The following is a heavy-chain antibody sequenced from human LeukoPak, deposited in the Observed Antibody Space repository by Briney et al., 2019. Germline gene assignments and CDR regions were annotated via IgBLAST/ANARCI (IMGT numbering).Heavy chain of an antibody. CDR3: VRDLRPIDI. V-gene: IGHV4-39*07. Sequence: SETLSLTCTISGGSISSNSHYWGWVRQPPGKGLEWIGSIHYSGNTFYNPSLKSRVTISVDTSKKQFSLKLTSVTAADTAVYYCVRDLRPIDIWGQGTLVTVSS. D-gene: IGHD6-6*01. CDR2: IHYSGNT. CDR1: GGSISSNSHY. J-gene: IGHJ3*02.